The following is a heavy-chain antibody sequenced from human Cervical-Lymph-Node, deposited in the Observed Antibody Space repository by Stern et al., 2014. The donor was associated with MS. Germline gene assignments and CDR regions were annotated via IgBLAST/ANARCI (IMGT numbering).Heavy chain of an antibody. D-gene: IGHD6-13*01. J-gene: IGHJ5*01. Sequence: EVQLVESGGGVERPGGSLTLSCAASGFIFEDHAMSWVRQVPGKGLEWVSTITWNAAGKAYADSVKGRFTISRDNGKNSLLLQMNSLRAEDTAVYHCARGEVAAAGTFDFWGQGAQVIVSS. CDR3: ARGEVAAAGTFDF. V-gene: IGHV3-20*01. CDR2: ITWNAAGK. CDR1: GFIFEDHA.